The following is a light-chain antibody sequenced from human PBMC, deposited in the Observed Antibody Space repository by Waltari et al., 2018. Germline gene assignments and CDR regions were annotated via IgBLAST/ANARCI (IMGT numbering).Light chain of an antibody. CDR1: SFRRYY. CDR2: GQE. J-gene: IGLJ3*02. V-gene: IGLV3-19*01. CDR3: LSRDTPSTRV. Sequence: SSEVTQDPHVSVALGQTVTITCRGDSFRRYYASWYRQRPGQAPVLVLYGQERPAGIPDRVSGSTSGDTAYLTITGAQAGDDADYYCLSRDTPSTRVFGGGTRLTVV.